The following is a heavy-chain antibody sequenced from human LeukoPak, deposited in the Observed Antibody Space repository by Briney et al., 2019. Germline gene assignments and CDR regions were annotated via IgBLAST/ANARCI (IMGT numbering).Heavy chain of an antibody. V-gene: IGHV4-61*01. CDR2: IYYSGST. CDR1: GGSVSSDSYY. J-gene: IGHJ4*02. D-gene: IGHD3-10*01. Sequence: PSETLSLTCTVSGGSVSSDSYYWSWIRQPPGTGLEWIGYIYYSGSTNYNPSLKSRVTISVDTSKNQFSLKLSSVTAADTAVYYCAGYGSGTNPRFDYWGQGTLVTVSS. CDR3: AGYGSGTNPRFDY.